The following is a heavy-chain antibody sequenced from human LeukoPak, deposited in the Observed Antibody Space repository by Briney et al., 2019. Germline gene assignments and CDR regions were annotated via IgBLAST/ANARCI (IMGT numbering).Heavy chain of an antibody. J-gene: IGHJ4*02. CDR3: VREIPHYGIDY. Sequence: PSETLSLTCTASGGSISGYLWSWIRQPAGKGLEWVGRTFDSGSTSYNPSLESRVTMSVDTPKNQFSLRLSSVTAADTAVYFCVREIPHYGIDYWGQGTLVTVSS. V-gene: IGHV4-4*07. CDR2: TFDSGST. D-gene: IGHD3-10*01. CDR1: GGSISGYL.